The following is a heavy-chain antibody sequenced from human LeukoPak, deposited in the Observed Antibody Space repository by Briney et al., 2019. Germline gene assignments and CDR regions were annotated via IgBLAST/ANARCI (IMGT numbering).Heavy chain of an antibody. V-gene: IGHV3-23*01. CDR1: GFTFSIYA. CDR2: ISGSGGST. Sequence: QSGGSLRLSCAASGFTFSIYAMSWVRQAPGKGLEWVSAISGSGGSTYYADSVKGRVTISRDNSKNTLYLQMNSLRAEDTAVYYCAKDLGFWSYNWFDPWGQGTLVTVSS. D-gene: IGHD3-10*01. CDR3: AKDLGFWSYNWFDP. J-gene: IGHJ5*02.